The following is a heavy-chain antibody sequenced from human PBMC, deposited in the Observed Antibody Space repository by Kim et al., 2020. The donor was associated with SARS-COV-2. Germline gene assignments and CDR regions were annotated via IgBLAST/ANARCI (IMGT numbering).Heavy chain of an antibody. V-gene: IGHV1-58*02. D-gene: IGHD1-20*01. J-gene: IGHJ4*02. Sequence: SVKVSCKASGFTFTSSGMQWVRQARGQRLEWIGWIVVESGNTNYAQKFQERVTITRDMSTKTAYMELSSLRSEDTAVYYCAAGARITGTTGLAYWGQGT. CDR2: IVVESGNT. CDR1: GFTFTSSG. CDR3: AAGARITGTTGLAY.